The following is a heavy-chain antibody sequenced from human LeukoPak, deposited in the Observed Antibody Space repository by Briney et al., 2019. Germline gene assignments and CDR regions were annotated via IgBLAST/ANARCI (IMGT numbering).Heavy chain of an antibody. V-gene: IGHV1-46*02. Sequence: ASVKVSCKASGYTFNSYYMHWVRQAPGQGLEWMGIINPSGDSTNYAQKFQGRVTMTRDTSTSTVYMELSSLRSEDTAVYYCARGVVPGYYYYGWDVWGQGTTVTVSS. CDR1: GYTFNSYY. D-gene: IGHD3-10*01. CDR2: INPSGDST. CDR3: ARGVVPGYYYYGWDV. J-gene: IGHJ6*02.